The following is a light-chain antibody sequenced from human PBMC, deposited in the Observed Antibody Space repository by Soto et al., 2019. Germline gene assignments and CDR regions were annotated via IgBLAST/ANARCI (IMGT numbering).Light chain of an antibody. Sequence: DIELTQSPSTLSASLGERVTITCRASQSISSWLAWYQQKPGKAPKLLIYKASSLESGVPTRFSGSGSGTDITLTISSVQPDDFATYYRQQYNRLFTFGEGTKLEIK. CDR1: QSISSW. J-gene: IGKJ2*01. CDR3: QQYNRLFT. V-gene: IGKV1-5*03. CDR2: KAS.